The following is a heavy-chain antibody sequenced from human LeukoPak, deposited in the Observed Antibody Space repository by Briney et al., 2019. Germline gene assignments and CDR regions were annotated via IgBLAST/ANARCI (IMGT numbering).Heavy chain of an antibody. V-gene: IGHV4-31*03. CDR2: IYYSGST. CDR3: ARDPGGGYCSSTSCPVDGMDV. J-gene: IGHJ6*02. D-gene: IGHD2-2*01. Sequence: SQTLSLTCTVSGGSISSGGYYWSWIRQHPGKGLEWIGYIYYSGSTYYNPSLKSRVTISVDTSKNQFSLKLSSVTAADTAVYYCARDPGGGYCSSTSCPVDGMDVWGQGTTVTVSS. CDR1: GGSISSGGYY.